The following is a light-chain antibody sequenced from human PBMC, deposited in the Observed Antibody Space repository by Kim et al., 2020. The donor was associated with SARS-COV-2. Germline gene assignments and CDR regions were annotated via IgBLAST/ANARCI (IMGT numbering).Light chain of an antibody. CDR3: QQHDALIT. V-gene: IGKV1-33*01. Sequence: DIQMTQSPSSLSASVGDRVTITCQASQDINNSLNWYQQKPGKPPKLLIYDVSNLERGIPSRFSGSGSGTHFTFTISSLRAEDIATYYCQQHDALITVGQGTRLEIK. CDR2: DVS. J-gene: IGKJ5*01. CDR1: QDINNS.